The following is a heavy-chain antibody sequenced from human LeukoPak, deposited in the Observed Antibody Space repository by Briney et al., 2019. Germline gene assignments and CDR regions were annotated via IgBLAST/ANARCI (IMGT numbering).Heavy chain of an antibody. CDR2: IYYTGST. J-gene: IGHJ4*02. D-gene: IGHD6-13*01. CDR3: ARGAAAVY. V-gene: IGHV4-59*01. Sequence: SETLSLTCIVSGGSIKNYYWSWIRQPPGKGLEYIGYIYYTGSTNYNPSLKSRVTISVDTSKNQFSLKLSSVTAPDTAVYYCARGAAAVYWGQGALVTVSS. CDR1: GGSIKNYY.